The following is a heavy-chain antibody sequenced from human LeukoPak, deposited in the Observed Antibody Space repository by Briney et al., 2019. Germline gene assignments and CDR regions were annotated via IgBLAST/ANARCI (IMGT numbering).Heavy chain of an antibody. J-gene: IGHJ4*02. CDR2: IYTSGST. V-gene: IGHV4-4*07. CDR3: ARSGQWLVPFDY. Sequence: SETLSLTCTVSGGSISSYYWSWIRQPAGKGLEWIGRIYTSGSTNYNPSLESRVTMSVDTSKNQFSLKLSSVTAADTAVYYCARSGQWLVPFDYWGQGTLVTVSS. CDR1: GGSISSYY. D-gene: IGHD6-19*01.